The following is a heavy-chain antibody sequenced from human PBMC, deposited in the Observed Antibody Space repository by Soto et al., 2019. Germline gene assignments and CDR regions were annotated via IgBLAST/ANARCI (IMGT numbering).Heavy chain of an antibody. J-gene: IGHJ6*02. CDR2: INWNGGST. V-gene: IGHV3-20*04. CDR1: GFTFDDYG. Sequence: GSLRLSCAASGFTFDDYGMSWVRQAPGKGLEWVSGINWNGGSTGYADSVKGRFTISRDNAKNSLYLQMNSLRAEDTALYYCARDHNGYSYGFIHYYYGMDVWGQGTTVTVSS. D-gene: IGHD5-18*01. CDR3: ARDHNGYSYGFIHYYYGMDV.